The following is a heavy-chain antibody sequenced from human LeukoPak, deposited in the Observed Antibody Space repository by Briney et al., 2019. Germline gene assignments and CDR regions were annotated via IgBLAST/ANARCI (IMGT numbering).Heavy chain of an antibody. D-gene: IGHD6-13*01. J-gene: IGHJ4*02. CDR2: IRSDGTNK. CDR3: ARDQGAAAGDYFDY. Sequence: GGSLRLSCAASGFTFSTYGMHWARQAPGKGLEWVAFIRSDGTNKYYADSVKGRFTISRDKSKNTLFLQMNSLRAEDTAVYYCARDQGAAAGDYFDYRGQGTLVTVSS. V-gene: IGHV3-30*02. CDR1: GFTFSTYG.